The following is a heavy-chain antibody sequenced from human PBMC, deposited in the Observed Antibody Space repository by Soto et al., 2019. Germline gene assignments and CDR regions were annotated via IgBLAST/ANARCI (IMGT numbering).Heavy chain of an antibody. D-gene: IGHD2-15*01. V-gene: IGHV2-5*02. J-gene: IGHJ4*02. CDR3: AHCCCRGGSCYSGYFDY. Sequence: QITLKESGPPLVKPTQTLTLTCTFSGFSLSTSGVGVGWIRQPPGKALEWLALIYWDDDKRYSPSLKSRLTITKDTSKNPVVLTMTNMDPVDTATYYCAHCCCRGGSCYSGYFDYWGQGTLVTVSS. CDR2: IYWDDDK. CDR1: GFSLSTSGVG.